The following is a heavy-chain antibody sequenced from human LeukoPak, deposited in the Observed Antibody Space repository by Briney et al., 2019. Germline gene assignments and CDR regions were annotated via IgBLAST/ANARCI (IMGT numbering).Heavy chain of an antibody. V-gene: IGHV3-33*01. CDR2: IWYDGSNK. D-gene: IGHD3-22*01. Sequence: PGRSLRLSCAASGFTFSSYGMHWVRQAPGKGLEWVAVIWYDGSNKYYAYSVKGRFTISRDNSKNTLYLQMNSLRAEDTAVYYCARNPYDSSGYSSEPDAFDIWGQGTMVTVSS. CDR3: ARNPYDSSGYSSEPDAFDI. CDR1: GFTFSSYG. J-gene: IGHJ3*02.